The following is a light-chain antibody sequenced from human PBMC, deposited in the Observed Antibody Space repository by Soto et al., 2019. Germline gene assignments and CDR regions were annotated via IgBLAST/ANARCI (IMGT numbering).Light chain of an antibody. J-gene: IGKJ1*01. Sequence: EIVLTQSPATLSLSPGERATLSCRASQSISSNYLAWYQQKPGQAPRLLIYDASSRATGIPDRFSGSGSGTDFTLTISRLEPEDLAVNYCQQYGYSPPWTFGQGTKVAI. CDR2: DAS. CDR3: QQYGYSPPWT. CDR1: QSISSNY. V-gene: IGKV3-20*01.